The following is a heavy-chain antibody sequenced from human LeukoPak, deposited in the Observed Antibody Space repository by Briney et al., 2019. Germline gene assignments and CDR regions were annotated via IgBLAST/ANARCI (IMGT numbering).Heavy chain of an antibody. CDR2: IIPILGIA. Sequence: SVKVSCKASGYTFTGYFIDWARQAPGQGLEWMGRIIPILGIANYAQKFQGRVTITADKSTSTAYMELSSLRSEDTAVYYCARSRGSAGRFDYWGQGTLVTVSS. CDR1: GYTFTGYF. CDR3: ARSRGSAGRFDY. V-gene: IGHV1-69*02. D-gene: IGHD2-15*01. J-gene: IGHJ4*02.